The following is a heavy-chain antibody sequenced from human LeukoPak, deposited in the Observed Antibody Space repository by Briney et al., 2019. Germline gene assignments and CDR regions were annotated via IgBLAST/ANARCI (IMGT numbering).Heavy chain of an antibody. CDR1: GFTVSSNN. D-gene: IGHD3-22*01. J-gene: IGHJ4*02. V-gene: IGHV3-53*01. CDR3: AREGGYDSSGYSDY. Sequence: GGSLRLSCAASGFTVSSNNMNWVRQAPGKGLEWVPIIYSGGDTYYADSVKGRFTISRDSSKNTLCLQMNSLRAEDTAVYYCAREGGYDSSGYSDYWGQGTLVTASS. CDR2: IYSGGDT.